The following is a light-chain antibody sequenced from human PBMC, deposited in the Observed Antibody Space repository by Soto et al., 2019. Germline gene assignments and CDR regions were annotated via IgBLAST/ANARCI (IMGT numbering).Light chain of an antibody. CDR2: NNH. Sequence: QSVLTQPPSASGTPGQRVTISCSGSNSNIGSYIVNWYQQLPGTAPKLLVYNNHQRPSGVPDRFSASKSGTSASLAISGLQSEDEADYYCATWDDSLNGPVFGGGTKVTVL. V-gene: IGLV1-44*01. CDR1: NSNIGSYI. CDR3: ATWDDSLNGPV. J-gene: IGLJ3*02.